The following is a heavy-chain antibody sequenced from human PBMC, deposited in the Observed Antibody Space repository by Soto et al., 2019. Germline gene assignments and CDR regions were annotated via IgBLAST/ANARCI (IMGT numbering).Heavy chain of an antibody. CDR2: FDPEDGET. D-gene: IGHD3-10*01. CDR3: AIDAMVRHGMDV. V-gene: IGHV1-24*01. Sequence: ASVKVSCKVSGYTLTELSMHWVRQAPGKGLEWMGGFDPEDGETIYAQKFQGRVTMTEDTSTDTAYMELSSLRSEDTAVYYCAIDAMVRHGMDVWGQGTTVTVSS. J-gene: IGHJ6*02. CDR1: GYTLTELS.